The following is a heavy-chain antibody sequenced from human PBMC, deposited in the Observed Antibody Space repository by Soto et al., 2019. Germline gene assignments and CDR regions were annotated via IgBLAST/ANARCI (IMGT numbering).Heavy chain of an antibody. J-gene: IGHJ3*02. CDR3: ARSMIGEAVAGYDAFDI. D-gene: IGHD6-19*01. Sequence: SQTLSLTCTVSGGSISSSSYYWGWIRQPPGKGLEWIGSIYYSGSTYYNPSLKSRVTISVDTSKNQFSLKLSSVTAADTAVYYCARSMIGEAVAGYDAFDIWGQGTMVTVSS. CDR1: GGSISSSSYY. CDR2: IYYSGST. V-gene: IGHV4-39*01.